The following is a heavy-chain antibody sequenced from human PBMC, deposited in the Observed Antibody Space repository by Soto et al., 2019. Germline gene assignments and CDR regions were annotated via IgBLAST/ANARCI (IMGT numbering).Heavy chain of an antibody. J-gene: IGHJ4*02. Sequence: QVHLVESGGGVVQPGRSLRLSCAASGFTFTSFGIHWVRQAPGKGLEWVAVVSYDGIDENYADSVKGRFSISRDKSKNTVYLQMNSLRGEDTAVYYCAKHLREMATNTPDYWGQGTLVTVSS. V-gene: IGHV3-30*18. CDR2: VSYDGIDE. CDR1: GFTFTSFG. D-gene: IGHD5-12*01. CDR3: AKHLREMATNTPDY.